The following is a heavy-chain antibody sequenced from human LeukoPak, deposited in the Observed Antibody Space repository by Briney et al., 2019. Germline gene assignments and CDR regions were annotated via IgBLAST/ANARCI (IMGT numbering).Heavy chain of an antibody. D-gene: IGHD3-10*01. J-gene: IGHJ4*02. CDR2: IYHSGST. CDR1: GGSISSGGYS. CDR3: ASDFGSGRRGLNN. Sequence: SETLSLTCAVSGGSISSGGYSWSWIRQPPGKGLEWIGYIYHSGSTYYNPSLKSRVTISVDTSKNQFSLKLSAVTAADTAVYYCASDFGSGRRGLNNWGQGTLVTVSS. V-gene: IGHV4-30-2*02.